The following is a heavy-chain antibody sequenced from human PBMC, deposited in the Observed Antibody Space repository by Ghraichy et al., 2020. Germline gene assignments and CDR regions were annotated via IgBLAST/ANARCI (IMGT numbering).Heavy chain of an antibody. D-gene: IGHD3-10*01. Sequence: GGSLRLSCAASGFTFSSYAMSWVRQAPGKGLEWVSAISGSGGSTYYADSVKGRFTISRDNSKNTLYLQMNSLRAEDTAVYYCAKDTVITMVRGVTFDYWGQGTLVTVSS. CDR2: ISGSGGST. CDR1: GFTFSSYA. J-gene: IGHJ4*02. V-gene: IGHV3-23*01. CDR3: AKDTVITMVRGVTFDY.